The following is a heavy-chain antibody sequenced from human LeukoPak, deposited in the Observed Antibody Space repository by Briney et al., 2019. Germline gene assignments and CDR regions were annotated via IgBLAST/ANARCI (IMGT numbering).Heavy chain of an antibody. D-gene: IGHD6-19*01. CDR2: VWYDANNN. V-gene: IGHV3-33*01. Sequence: GSLRLSCAASGFTFSDYGMHWVRQAPGKGLEWVAVVWYDANNNYYAASVRGRFTISRDNSKNTLYLQMNNLRVEDTAVYYCARDGSSDWLFDYWGQGTLVTVSS. J-gene: IGHJ4*02. CDR1: GFTFSDYG. CDR3: ARDGSSDWLFDY.